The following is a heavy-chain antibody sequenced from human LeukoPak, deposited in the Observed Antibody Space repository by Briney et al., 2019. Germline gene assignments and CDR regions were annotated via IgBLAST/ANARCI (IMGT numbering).Heavy chain of an antibody. CDR3: ATPGLLGYCSSAICATPGY. CDR1: GYTFTSYY. J-gene: IGHJ4*02. Sequence: GASVKVSCKASGYTFTSYYMHWVRQAPGQGLEWMGIINPSVGSTSYAQKFQGRVTMTRDTSTSTVYMELSSLRSEDTAVYYCATPGLLGYCSSAICATPGYWGQGTLVTVSS. CDR2: INPSVGST. V-gene: IGHV1-46*01. D-gene: IGHD2-2*01.